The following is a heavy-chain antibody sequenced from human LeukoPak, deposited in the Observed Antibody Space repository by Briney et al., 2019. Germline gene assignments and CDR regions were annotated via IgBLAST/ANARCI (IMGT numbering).Heavy chain of an antibody. CDR3: ARLRYYSDSSGYRPYYFDY. Sequence: SETLSLTCAVSAYSISSGYYWGWLRQPPGNGLEWIGSIHHSVNTYYNPSLKSRVTISVDTSKNQFSLKLSSVTAADTAVYYCARLRYYSDSSGYRPYYFDYSGQGTLVTVSS. D-gene: IGHD3-22*01. CDR2: IHHSVNT. CDR1: AYSISSGYY. V-gene: IGHV4-38-2*01. J-gene: IGHJ4*02.